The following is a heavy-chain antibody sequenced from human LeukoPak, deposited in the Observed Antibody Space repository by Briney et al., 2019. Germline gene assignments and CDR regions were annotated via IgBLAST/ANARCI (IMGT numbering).Heavy chain of an antibody. CDR3: ARAPAVVPAIAIDGFDI. J-gene: IGHJ3*02. CDR1: GGSFSNYY. D-gene: IGHD2-21*02. V-gene: IGHV4-59*01. Sequence: SETLSLTCTVFGGSFSNYYWGWIRQSLGKGLEWIAYIYSSGDTNYNPSLKSRVAISMDTSKNQFFLNLSFVTAADSAVYYCARAPAVVPAIAIDGFDIWGHGTLVTVSS. CDR2: IYSSGDT.